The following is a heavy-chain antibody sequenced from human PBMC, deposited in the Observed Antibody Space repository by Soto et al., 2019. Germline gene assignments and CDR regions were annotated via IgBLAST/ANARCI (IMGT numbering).Heavy chain of an antibody. J-gene: IGHJ6*02. CDR3: ARDADASGWYHYGMDV. D-gene: IGHD6-19*01. CDR1: GFTLSSYW. V-gene: IGHV3-7*01. CDR2: IKQDGSEK. Sequence: GGSLRLSCAASGFTLSSYWMNWVRQAPGKGLEWVANIKQDGSEKYYVDSVKGRFIISRDNAKNSLYPQMNSLRAEDTAVYYCARDADASGWYHYGMDVWGQGTMVTVSS.